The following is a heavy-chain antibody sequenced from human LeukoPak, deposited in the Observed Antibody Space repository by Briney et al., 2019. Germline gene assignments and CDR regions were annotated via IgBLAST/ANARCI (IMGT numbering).Heavy chain of an antibody. D-gene: IGHD4-17*01. CDR1: GGSISSSSYY. V-gene: IGHV4-39*07. Sequence: SETLSLTCTVSGGSISSSSYYWGWIRQPPGKGLEWIGSIYYSGSTYYNPSLKSRVTISVDTSKNQFSLKLSSVTAADTAVYYCARDSSDYGDSYFDYWGQGTLVTVSS. CDR3: ARDSSDYGDSYFDY. J-gene: IGHJ4*02. CDR2: IYYSGST.